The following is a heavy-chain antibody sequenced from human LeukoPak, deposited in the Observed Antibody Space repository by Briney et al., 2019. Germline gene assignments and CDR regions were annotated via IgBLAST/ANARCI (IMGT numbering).Heavy chain of an antibody. D-gene: IGHD6-19*01. CDR1: GSTFSSYG. CDR3: AKSMVSRIAVAVSFDY. V-gene: IGHV3-33*06. Sequence: GGSLRLSCAASGSTFSSYGMHWVRQAPGKGLEWVAVIWYDGSNKYYADSVKGRFTISRDNSKNTLYLQMNSLRAEDTAVYYCAKSMVSRIAVAVSFDYWGQGTLVTVSS. J-gene: IGHJ4*02. CDR2: IWYDGSNK.